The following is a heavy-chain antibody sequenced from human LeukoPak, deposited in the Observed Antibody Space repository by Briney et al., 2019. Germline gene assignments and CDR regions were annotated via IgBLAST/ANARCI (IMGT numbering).Heavy chain of an antibody. Sequence: ASVKVSCKASGYTFTGYYMHWVRQAPGQGLEWMGLINPNSGGTNYAQKFQGRVTMTRDTSISTAYMELSRLRSDDTAVYYCARVMSGQRYLDWITGGLDSWGQGTLVTVSS. D-gene: IGHD3-9*01. CDR1: GYTFTGYY. CDR3: ARVMSGQRYLDWITGGLDS. CDR2: INPNSGGT. V-gene: IGHV1-2*02. J-gene: IGHJ4*02.